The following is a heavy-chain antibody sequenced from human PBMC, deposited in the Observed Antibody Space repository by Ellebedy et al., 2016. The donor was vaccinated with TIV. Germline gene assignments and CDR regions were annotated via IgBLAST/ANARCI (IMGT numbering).Heavy chain of an antibody. D-gene: IGHD3-10*01. CDR3: ARGFGDFLRFLDY. J-gene: IGHJ4*02. V-gene: IGHV3-53*01. CDR1: GFTVSSTY. CDR2: LYSAAGR. Sequence: GGSLRLSXAASGFTVSSTYMTWVRQAPGKGLEWVSILYSAAGRYYADSVKGRFTISRDNSKNTLYLQMNSLRVEDTAVYYCARGFGDFLRFLDYWGQGTLVTVSP.